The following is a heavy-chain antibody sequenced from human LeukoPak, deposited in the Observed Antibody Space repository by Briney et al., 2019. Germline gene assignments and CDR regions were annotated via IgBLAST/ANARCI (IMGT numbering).Heavy chain of an antibody. D-gene: IGHD5/OR15-5a*01. CDR3: ARSRSVSNYKGMDV. J-gene: IGHJ6*02. CDR1: GFTFSDYS. CDR2: ISSSSDYI. Sequence: PGGSLRLSCPASGFTFSDYSRSWVRQAPGKGLEWVSSISSSSDYIYYADSVKGRFTISRDNARNSLYLQMNSLRAEDTAVYYCARSRSVSNYKGMDVWGQGTTVTVSS. V-gene: IGHV3-21*01.